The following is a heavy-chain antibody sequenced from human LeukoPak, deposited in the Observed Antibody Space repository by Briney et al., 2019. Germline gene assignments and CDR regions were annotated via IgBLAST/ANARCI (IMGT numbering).Heavy chain of an antibody. CDR2: IYSGGST. D-gene: IGHD3-10*01. Sequence: GGSLRLSCAASGFTVSSNYMSWVRQAPGKGLEWVSVIYSGGSTYYADSVKGRFTISRDNSKNTLYLQMNSLRAEDTAVYYCARTYHYGSGSYHHFDYWGQGTLVTVSS. CDR3: ARTYHYGSGSYHHFDY. J-gene: IGHJ4*02. CDR1: GFTVSSNY. V-gene: IGHV3-66*01.